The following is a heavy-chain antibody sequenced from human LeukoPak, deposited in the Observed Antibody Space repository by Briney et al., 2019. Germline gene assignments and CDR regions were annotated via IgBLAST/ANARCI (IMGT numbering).Heavy chain of an antibody. D-gene: IGHD4-17*01. CDR3: ARVYGLPDI. Sequence: GSLRLSCAASGFTFSNYWMSWVRQAPGKGLEWVANIKQDGSEKYYVDSVKGRLTISRDNAKNSLYLQMNSLRAEDTAVYYCARVYGLPDIGGQGTMVTVSA. J-gene: IGHJ3*02. CDR2: IKQDGSEK. V-gene: IGHV3-7*05. CDR1: GFTFSNYW.